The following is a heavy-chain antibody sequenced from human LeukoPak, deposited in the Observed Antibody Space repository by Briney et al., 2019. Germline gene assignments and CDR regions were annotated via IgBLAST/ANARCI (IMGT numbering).Heavy chain of an antibody. CDR1: GDSVSSNSAA. V-gene: IGHV6-1*01. CDR2: TYYRSRWYN. CDR3: ARFNSSSKWFDP. D-gene: IGHD6-6*01. Sequence: SQTLSLTCAISGDSVSSNSAAWNWFRQSPSRGLEWLGRTYYRSRWYNDYAVSVKSRITINPDTSKNQFSLHLNSVTPEDTAVYYYARFNSSSKWFDPWGQGTLVTVSS. J-gene: IGHJ5*02.